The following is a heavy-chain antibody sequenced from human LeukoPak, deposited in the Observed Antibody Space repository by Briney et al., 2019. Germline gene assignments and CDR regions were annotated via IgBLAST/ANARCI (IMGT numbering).Heavy chain of an antibody. J-gene: IGHJ4*02. CDR3: ARGSLLYYYDSSGYSDY. V-gene: IGHV4-34*01. CDR2: INHSGST. Sequence: PSETLSLTCAVYGGSFSGYYWSWIRQPSGKGLEWIGEINHSGSTNYNPSLKSRVTISVDTSKNQFSLKLSSVTAADTAVYYCARGSLLYYYDSSGYSDYWGQGTLVTVSS. CDR1: GGSFSGYY. D-gene: IGHD3-22*01.